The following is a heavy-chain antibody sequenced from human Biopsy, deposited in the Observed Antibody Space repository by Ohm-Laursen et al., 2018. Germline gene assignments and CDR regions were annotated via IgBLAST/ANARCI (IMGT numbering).Heavy chain of an antibody. V-gene: IGHV4-59*01. Sequence: GTLSLTCTVSGGSISSDYWSWIWQTPGKGLEWIGYIYYSGRTNYNPSLKSRVTISVDTSKNQFSLRLNSVTAADTAVYYCARATNSTGWPYYYFYGMDVWGQGTTVTVSS. D-gene: IGHD2/OR15-2a*01. CDR1: GGSISSDY. J-gene: IGHJ6*02. CDR3: ARATNSTGWPYYYFYGMDV. CDR2: IYYSGRT.